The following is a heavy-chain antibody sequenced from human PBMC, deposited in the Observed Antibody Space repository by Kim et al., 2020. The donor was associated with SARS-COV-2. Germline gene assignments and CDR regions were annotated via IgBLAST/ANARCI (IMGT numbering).Heavy chain of an antibody. J-gene: IGHJ6*02. CDR1: GFTFSSYA. V-gene: IGHV3-23*03. D-gene: IGHD3-10*01. CDR2: IYSGGSST. CDR3: AKDRPILLWFGELSWAKHAMDV. Sequence: GGSLRLSCAASGFTFSSYAMSWVRQAPGKGLEWVSVIYSGGSSTYYADSVKGRFTISRDNSKNTLYLQMNSLRAEDTAVYYCAKDRPILLWFGELSWAKHAMDVGGQGTTVTVSS.